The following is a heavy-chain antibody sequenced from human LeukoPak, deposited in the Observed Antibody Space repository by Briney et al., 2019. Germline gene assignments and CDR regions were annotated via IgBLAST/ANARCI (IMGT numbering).Heavy chain of an antibody. V-gene: IGHV3-21*01. CDR2: ISSSSSYI. D-gene: IGHD2-2*01. CDR1: GFTFSSYS. CDR3: ARDLGQLDIVVVPAALRRDYYGMDV. Sequence: GGSLRLSCAASGFTFSSYSMNWVRQAPGKGLEWVSSISSSSSYIYYADSVKGRFTISRDNAKNSLHLQMNSLRAEDTAVYYCARDLGQLDIVVVPAALRRDYYGMDVWGKGTTVTVSS. J-gene: IGHJ6*04.